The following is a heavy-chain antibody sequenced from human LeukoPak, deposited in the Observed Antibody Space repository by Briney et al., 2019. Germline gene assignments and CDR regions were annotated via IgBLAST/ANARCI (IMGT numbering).Heavy chain of an antibody. CDR2: INHSGST. V-gene: IGHV4-34*01. CDR3: AKERGSIFGVVIMIQH. D-gene: IGHD3-3*01. J-gene: IGHJ1*01. CDR1: GGSFSGYY. Sequence: SETLSLTCAVYGGSFSGYYWSWIRQPPGKGLEWIGEINHSGSTNYNPSLKSRVTISVDTSKNQFSLKLSSVTAADTAVYYCAKERGSIFGVVIMIQHWGQGTLVTVSS.